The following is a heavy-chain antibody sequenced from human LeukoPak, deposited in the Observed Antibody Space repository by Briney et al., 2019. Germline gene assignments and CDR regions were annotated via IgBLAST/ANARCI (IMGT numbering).Heavy chain of an antibody. CDR3: AKTRGYSYGYYLDY. CDR2: ISGSGGST. D-gene: IGHD5-18*01. V-gene: IGHV3-23*01. Sequence: QPGGSLRLSCAASGFTFSSYAMSWVRQAPGKGLEWVSAISGSGGSTYYADSVKGRFTISRDNSKNTLYLQMNSLRAEDTAVYYCAKTRGYSYGYYLDYWGQGTLVTVSS. CDR1: GFTFSSYA. J-gene: IGHJ4*02.